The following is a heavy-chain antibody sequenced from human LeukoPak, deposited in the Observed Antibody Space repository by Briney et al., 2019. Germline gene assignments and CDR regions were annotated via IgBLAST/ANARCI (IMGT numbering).Heavy chain of an antibody. V-gene: IGHV4-59*01. Sequence: SETLSLTCSVSGGSISGYYWSWTRQPPGKGLEWIGYIYYSGSTNYNPSLKSRVTISVDTSKNQFSLKLSSVTAADTAVYYCARWLQSGPFDYWGQGTLVTVSS. J-gene: IGHJ4*02. CDR2: IYYSGST. CDR3: ARWLQSGPFDY. CDR1: GGSISGYY. D-gene: IGHD5-24*01.